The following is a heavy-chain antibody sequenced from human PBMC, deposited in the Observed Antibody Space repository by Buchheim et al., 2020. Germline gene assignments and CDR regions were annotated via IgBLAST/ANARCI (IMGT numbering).Heavy chain of an antibody. J-gene: IGHJ4*02. CDR2: ISGSGGST. CDR1: GFTFSSYA. V-gene: IGHV3-23*01. Sequence: EVQLLESGGGLVQPGGSLRLSCAASGFTFSSYAMSWVRQAPGKGLEWVSAISGSGGSTYYADSVQGRFTISRDNSKNTLSLQMNSLRAEDTAVYYCAKDYYYYDSSGYPPYFDYWGQGTL. D-gene: IGHD3-22*01. CDR3: AKDYYYYDSSGYPPYFDY.